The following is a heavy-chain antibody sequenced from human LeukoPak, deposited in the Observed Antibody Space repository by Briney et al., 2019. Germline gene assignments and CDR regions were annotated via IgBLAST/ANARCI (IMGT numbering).Heavy chain of an antibody. D-gene: IGHD5-18*01. CDR2: ISGSGGST. Sequence: GGSLRLSCAASGFTFSSYAMSWVRQAPGKGLEWVSGISGSGGSTYYADSVKGRFTISRDNSKNTLYLQMNSLRAEDTAVYYCAKGLRGYSYGPYNWFDPWGQGTLVTVSS. CDR3: AKGLRGYSYGPYNWFDP. J-gene: IGHJ5*02. V-gene: IGHV3-23*01. CDR1: GFTFSSYA.